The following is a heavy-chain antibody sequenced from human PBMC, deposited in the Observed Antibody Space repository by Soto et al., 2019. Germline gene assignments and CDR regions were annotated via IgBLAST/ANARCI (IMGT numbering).Heavy chain of an antibody. CDR1: GDSISTYY. J-gene: IGHJ4*02. D-gene: IGHD4-17*01. CDR2: IYNSGST. Sequence: SETLSLTCTFSGDSISTYYWSWIRQPPGKGLEWIGYIYNSGSTNYNPSLKSRVSISADTSKNQFSLKLTSVTAADTAVYYCANYPTTVTSDYWGQGTLVTVSS. V-gene: IGHV4-59*01. CDR3: ANYPTTVTSDY.